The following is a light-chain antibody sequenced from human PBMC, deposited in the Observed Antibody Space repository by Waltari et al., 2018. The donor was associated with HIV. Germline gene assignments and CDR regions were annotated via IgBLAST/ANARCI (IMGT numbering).Light chain of an antibody. Sequence: QSALTQPASVSGSPGQSITISCTGSSSDVGSYKHVSWYQQHPGKAPRRIIYEVIKRPSGVSNRYSASKAGKTASLTVSGLRAEDEADYYCSSYAGSSTFVIFGGGTKLTVL. V-gene: IGLV2-23*02. CDR2: EVI. CDR1: SSDVGSYKH. CDR3: SSYAGSSTFVI. J-gene: IGLJ2*01.